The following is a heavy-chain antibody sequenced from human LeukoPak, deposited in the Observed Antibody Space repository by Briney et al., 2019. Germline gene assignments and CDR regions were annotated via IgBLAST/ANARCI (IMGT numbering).Heavy chain of an antibody. V-gene: IGHV3-9*03. D-gene: IGHD3-22*01. CDR3: AKAQKSYYDSSGYSPAGAFDI. CDR1: GFTFDDYA. J-gene: IGHJ3*02. Sequence: GGSLRLSCAASGFTFDDYAMHWVRQAPGKGLEWVSGISWNSGSIGYADSVKGRFTISRDNAKNSLYLQMNSLRAEDMALYYCAKAQKSYYDSSGYSPAGAFDIWGQGTMVIVSS. CDR2: ISWNSGSI.